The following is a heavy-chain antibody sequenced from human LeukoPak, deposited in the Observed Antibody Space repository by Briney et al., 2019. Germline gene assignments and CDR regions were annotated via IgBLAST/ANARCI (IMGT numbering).Heavy chain of an antibody. Sequence: GGSLRLSCVASGFTVSSSYMSWVRQAPGKGLEWVSAISGSGGSTYYADSVKGRFTISRDNSKNTLYLQMNSLRAEDTAVYYCAKGIAVAGTRSYYFDYWGQGTLVTVSS. CDR2: ISGSGGST. J-gene: IGHJ4*02. V-gene: IGHV3-23*01. CDR3: AKGIAVAGTRSYYFDY. D-gene: IGHD6-19*01. CDR1: GFTVSSSY.